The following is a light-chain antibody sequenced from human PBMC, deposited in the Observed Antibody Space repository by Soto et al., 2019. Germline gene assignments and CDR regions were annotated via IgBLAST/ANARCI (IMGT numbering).Light chain of an antibody. CDR1: QSVSSNY. CDR3: QQFDRSLPSWT. V-gene: IGKV3-20*01. J-gene: IGKJ1*01. Sequence: ETVLTQSPGTLSLSPGERATLSCRASQSVSSNYLAWYQHIPGQAPRLLIYGASTRATGIPDRFSGSGSGTDFTLTIRRLEPEDFAVYYCQQFDRSLPSWTFGQGTKLE. CDR2: GAS.